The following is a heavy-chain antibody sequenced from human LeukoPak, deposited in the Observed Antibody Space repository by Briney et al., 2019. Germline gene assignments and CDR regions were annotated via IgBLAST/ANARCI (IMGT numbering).Heavy chain of an antibody. CDR3: ARTYSSGWAVFDY. CDR1: GGSISSGDYY. J-gene: IGHJ4*02. Sequence: SETLSPTCTVSGGSISSGDYYWSWIRQHPGKGLEWIGYIYYSGSTYYNPSLKSRVTISVDTSKNQFSLKVTSVTAADTAVYYCARTYSSGWAVFDYWGQGTLVTVSS. V-gene: IGHV4-31*03. D-gene: IGHD6-19*01. CDR2: IYYSGST.